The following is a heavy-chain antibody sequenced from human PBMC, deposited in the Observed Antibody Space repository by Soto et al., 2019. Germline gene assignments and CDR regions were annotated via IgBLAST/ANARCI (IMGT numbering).Heavy chain of an antibody. CDR2: IYYSGST. Sequence: SETLSLTCTVSGGSISSYYWSWIRQPPGKGLEWIGYIYYSGSTNYNPSLKSRVTISVDTSKNQFSLKLSSVTAADTAVYYCARRRSGIVVALDAFDIWGQGTMVTVSS. V-gene: IGHV4-59*01. J-gene: IGHJ3*02. D-gene: IGHD3-22*01. CDR3: ARRRSGIVVALDAFDI. CDR1: GGSISSYY.